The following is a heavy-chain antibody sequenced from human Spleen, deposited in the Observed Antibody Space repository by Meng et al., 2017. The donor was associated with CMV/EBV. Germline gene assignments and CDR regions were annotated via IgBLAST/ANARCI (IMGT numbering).Heavy chain of an antibody. D-gene: IGHD1-26*01. CDR2: IWYDGSNK. J-gene: IGHJ4*02. CDR3: TRGRATGLHNPFDY. Sequence: GGSLRLSCAASGFTFSSYGMHWVRQAPGKGLEWVAVIWYDGSNKYYADSVKGRFTISRDNSKNTLYLQMNSLRAEDTAVYYCTRGRATGLHNPFDYWGQGTLVTVSS. V-gene: IGHV3-33*01. CDR1: GFTFSSYG.